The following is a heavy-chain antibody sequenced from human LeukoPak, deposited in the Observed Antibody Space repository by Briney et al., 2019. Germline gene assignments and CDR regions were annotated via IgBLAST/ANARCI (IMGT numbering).Heavy chain of an antibody. Sequence: PSGTLSLTCTVSGGAITDGNHYWSWTRQHPGGGLEWIGYIHYSGSTYYIPSLKSRLTMSLDTSENHFSLRLTSYCASLSTLGVDHDSWGQGTLVTVSS. CDR1: GGAITDGNHY. D-gene: IGHD1-1*01. CDR3: HDS. V-gene: IGHV4-30-4*02. J-gene: IGHJ4*02. CDR2: IHYSGST.